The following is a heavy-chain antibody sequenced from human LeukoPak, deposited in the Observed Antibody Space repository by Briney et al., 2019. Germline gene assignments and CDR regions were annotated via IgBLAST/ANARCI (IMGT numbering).Heavy chain of an antibody. Sequence: ASVKVSCKAFGYTFTSNYMHWVRQAPGQGPEWMGVISPSGGSTTYAQKFQGRVTLTRDMSTSTDYLELSSLRSEDTAVYYCARRYGSGSSGTFDYWGQGTLVTVSS. CDR3: ARRYGSGSSGTFDY. V-gene: IGHV1-46*01. J-gene: IGHJ4*02. D-gene: IGHD3-10*01. CDR1: GYTFTSNY. CDR2: ISPSGGST.